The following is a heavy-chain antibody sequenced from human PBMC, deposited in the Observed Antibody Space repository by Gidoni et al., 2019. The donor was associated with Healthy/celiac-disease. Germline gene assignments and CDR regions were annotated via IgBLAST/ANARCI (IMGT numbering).Heavy chain of an antibody. CDR2: ISYDGSNK. Sequence: QVQLVESGGGVVQPGRSLRLSCAASGFTFSSFAMHWVRQAPGKGLEWVAVISYDGSNKYYADSVKGRFTISRDNSKNTLYLQMNSLRAEDTAVYYCARDYDFWSGDYYYYGMDVWGQGTTVTVSS. CDR3: ARDYDFWSGDYYYYGMDV. J-gene: IGHJ6*02. V-gene: IGHV3-30*04. CDR1: GFTFSSFA. D-gene: IGHD3-3*01.